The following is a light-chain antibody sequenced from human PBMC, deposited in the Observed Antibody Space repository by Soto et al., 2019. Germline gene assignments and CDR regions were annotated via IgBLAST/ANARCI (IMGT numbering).Light chain of an antibody. CDR3: QQDGSSPPWT. CDR2: GAS. V-gene: IGKV3-20*01. J-gene: IGKJ1*01. CDR1: QSVSSSY. Sequence: DIVLTQSPGTLSMSPGERATLSCRASQSVSSSYLAWYQQKPGQAPRLLIYGASSRATGIPDRFSGSGSGTDFTLTISRLEPEDFAVYYCQQDGSSPPWTCGQGTKVEIK.